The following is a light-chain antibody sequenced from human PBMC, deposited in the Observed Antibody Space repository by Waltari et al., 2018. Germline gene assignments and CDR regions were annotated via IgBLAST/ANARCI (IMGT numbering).Light chain of an antibody. V-gene: IGLV3-21*04. CDR1: NIETKS. CDR2: YDS. Sequence: SYVLTQPPSMSVPPGETASISCGGYNIETKSVHWYQQRPGQAPVLVMYYDSDRPSGIPVRFSGSNTGDTATLTISSIEAGDEADYYCQVWDSSSDHPWVFGGGTKLTVL. J-gene: IGLJ3*02. CDR3: QVWDSSSDHPWV.